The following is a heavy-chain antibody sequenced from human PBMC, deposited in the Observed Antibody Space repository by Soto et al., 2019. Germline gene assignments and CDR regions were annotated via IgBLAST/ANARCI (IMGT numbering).Heavy chain of an antibody. V-gene: IGHV3-30-3*01. D-gene: IGHD2-2*01. CDR3: ARDQRGGRYCSSTSCYGMDV. CDR2: ISYDGSNK. J-gene: IGHJ6*02. CDR1: GFTFSSYA. Sequence: QVQLVESGGGVVQPGRSLRLSCAASGFTFSSYAMHWVRQAPGKGLEWVAVISYDGSNKYYADSVKGRFTISRVNSKNTLYLQMNSLRAEDTAVYYCARDQRGGRYCSSTSCYGMDVWGQGTTVTVSS.